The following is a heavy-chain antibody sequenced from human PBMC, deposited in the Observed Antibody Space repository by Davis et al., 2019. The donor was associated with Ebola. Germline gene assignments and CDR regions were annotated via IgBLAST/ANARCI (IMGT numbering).Heavy chain of an antibody. CDR3: ARGWFRSGMDV. J-gene: IGHJ6*02. CDR1: GDSVSSAG. D-gene: IGHD6-19*01. Sequence: PSETLSLTCAISGDSVSSAGWNWIRQSPSRGLEWLGRTYYNSKWYNDYAASVKSRITVNPDTSKNQFSLLLKSVTPEDTAIYYCARGWFRSGMDVWGQGTTITVSS. CDR2: TYYNSKWYN. V-gene: IGHV6-1*01.